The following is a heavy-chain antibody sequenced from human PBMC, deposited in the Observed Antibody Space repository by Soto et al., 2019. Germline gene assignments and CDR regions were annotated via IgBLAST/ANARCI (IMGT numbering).Heavy chain of an antibody. CDR3: AREAVSGRTGFDY. CDR2: VNAYNGNT. Sequence: QVQLVQSGAEVKKPGASVKVSCKASGYTFTSYGISWVRQAPGQGLEWMGWVNAYNGNTNYAQKFQGRVTMTTDTATSTADMELRSLRSDDTDLYYCAREAVSGRTGFDYWGQGTLVTVSS. J-gene: IGHJ4*02. D-gene: IGHD6-19*01. V-gene: IGHV1-18*01. CDR1: GYTFTSYG.